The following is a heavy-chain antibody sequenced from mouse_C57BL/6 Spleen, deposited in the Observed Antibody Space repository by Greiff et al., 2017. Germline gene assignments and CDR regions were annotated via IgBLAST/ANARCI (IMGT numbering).Heavy chain of an antibody. CDR3: ARKARYGPWFDWYFDV. D-gene: IGHD1-1*02. CDR2: INPNYGTT. J-gene: IGHJ1*03. V-gene: IGHV1-39*01. Sequence: VQLKESGPELVKPGASVKISCKASGYSFTDYNMNWVKQSNGKSLEWIGVINPNYGTTSYNQKFKGKATLTVDQSSSTAYMQLNILTSDDSAVYYCARKARYGPWFDWYFDVWGTGTTVTVSS. CDR1: GYSFTDYN.